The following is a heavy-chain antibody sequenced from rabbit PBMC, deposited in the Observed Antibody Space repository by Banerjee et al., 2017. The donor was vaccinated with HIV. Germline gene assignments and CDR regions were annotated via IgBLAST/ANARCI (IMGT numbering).Heavy chain of an antibody. V-gene: IGHV1S47*01. CDR3: ARATMLLVINL. D-gene: IGHD2-1*01. CDR1: GFDFSSYQ. Sequence: QEQLVESGGGLVQPGGSLTLSCKASGFDFSSYQMSWVRQAPGKGLEWIGYIDPVFGSTYYASWVNGRFTISSHSAQNTLYLQLNSLTAADTATYFCARATMLLVINLWGQGTLVTVS. J-gene: IGHJ4*01. CDR2: IDPVFGST.